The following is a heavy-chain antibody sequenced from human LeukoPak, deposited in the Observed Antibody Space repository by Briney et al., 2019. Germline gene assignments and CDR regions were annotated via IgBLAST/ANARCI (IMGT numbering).Heavy chain of an antibody. CDR2: ISYDGSNK. V-gene: IGHV3-30*18. CDR1: GFTFSSYG. J-gene: IGHJ4*02. CDR3: AKDTGYDILTGYYIDY. Sequence: GGPLRLSCAASGFTFSSYGMHWVRQAPGKGLEWVAVISYDGSNKYYADSVKGRFTISRDNSKNTLYLQMNSLRAEDTAVYYCAKDTGYDILTGYYIDYWGQGTLVTVSS. D-gene: IGHD3-9*01.